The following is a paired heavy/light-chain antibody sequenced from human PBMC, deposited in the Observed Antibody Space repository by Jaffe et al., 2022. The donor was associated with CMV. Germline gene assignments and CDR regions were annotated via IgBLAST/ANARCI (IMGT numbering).Light chain of an antibody. Sequence: QSVLTQSPSASGTPGQRVTISCSGSSFNIGRNTVNWYQQLPGTAPKLLIYSNNQRPSGVPDRFSGSESGTSASLAISGLQSEDEADYYCAAWDDSLNGPVFGGGTKLTVL. J-gene: IGLJ3*02. V-gene: IGLV1-44*01. CDR1: SFNIGRNT. CDR3: AAWDDSLNGPV. CDR2: SNN.
Heavy chain of an antibody. CDR3: AGGAYSNFYYHYMDV. J-gene: IGHJ6*03. D-gene: IGHD3-16*01. Sequence: EVQLVESGGGLVQPGGSLRLSCAASGFTFNSYEMHWVRQAPGKGLEWVSYISDSGTTIYYADSVKGRFTISRDNARNSLYLQMNSLRAEDTAVYYCAGGAYSNFYYHYMDVWGKGTTVTVSS. V-gene: IGHV3-48*03. CDR1: GFTFNSYE. CDR2: ISDSGTTI.